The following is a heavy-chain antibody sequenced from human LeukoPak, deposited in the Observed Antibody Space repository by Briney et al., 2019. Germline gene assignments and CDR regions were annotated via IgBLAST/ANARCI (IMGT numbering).Heavy chain of an antibody. V-gene: IGHV5-51*01. Sequence: GESLKISCKGSGYSFANYWIGWVRQMPGKGLEWMGIIYPDDSDTRYRPSFQGQVTISADKSISTAYLQWSSLKASDTAMYYCARSREIGTLRAFDIWGLGTMVTVSS. CDR1: GYSFANYW. D-gene: IGHD1-1*01. J-gene: IGHJ3*02. CDR2: IYPDDSDT. CDR3: ARSREIGTLRAFDI.